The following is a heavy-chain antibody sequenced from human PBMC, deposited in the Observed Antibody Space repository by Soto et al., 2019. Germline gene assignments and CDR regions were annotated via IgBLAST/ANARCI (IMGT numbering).Heavy chain of an antibody. Sequence: GGSLRLSCAASGFTFSSYAMSWVRQAPGKGLEWVSAISGSGGSTYYADSVKGRFTISRDNSKNTLYLQMNSLRAEDTAAYYCAIKGGSCSGGSCYEVPFLCYWGQGTLVTVSS. CDR3: AIKGGSCSGGSCYEVPFLCY. D-gene: IGHD2-15*01. CDR1: GFTFSSYA. CDR2: ISGSGGST. J-gene: IGHJ4*02. V-gene: IGHV3-23*01.